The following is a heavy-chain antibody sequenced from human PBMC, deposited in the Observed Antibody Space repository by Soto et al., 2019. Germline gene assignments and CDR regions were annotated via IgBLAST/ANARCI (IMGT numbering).Heavy chain of an antibody. Sequence: GASVKVSCKASGYTFATSALHWVRQAPGQRLEWMGWINVANGATKYSQKFQGRVTISRDTSTTTSFMDLSSLRSEGTAVYYCVRDNNWAAYWGQGTLVTVSS. V-gene: IGHV1-3*01. J-gene: IGHJ4*02. D-gene: IGHD1-20*01. CDR2: INVANGAT. CDR1: GYTFATSA. CDR3: VRDNNWAAY.